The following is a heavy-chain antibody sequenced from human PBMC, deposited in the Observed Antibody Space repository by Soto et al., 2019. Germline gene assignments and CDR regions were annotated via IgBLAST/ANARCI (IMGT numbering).Heavy chain of an antibody. D-gene: IGHD3-22*01. J-gene: IGHJ2*01. Sequence: ASVKVSCKASGYTFTSYDINWVRQATGQGLEWMGWMNPNNGNTGYAQKFQGRVTMTRNTSISTAYMELSSLRSEDTAVYYCARGLGSSGYYWYFDLWGRGTMVTVSS. CDR3: ARGLGSSGYYWYFDL. CDR2: MNPNNGNT. CDR1: GYTFTSYD. V-gene: IGHV1-8*01.